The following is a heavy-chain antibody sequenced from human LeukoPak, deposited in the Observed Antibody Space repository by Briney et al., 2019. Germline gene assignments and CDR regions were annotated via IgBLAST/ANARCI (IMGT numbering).Heavy chain of an antibody. J-gene: IGHJ4*02. D-gene: IGHD3-3*01. Sequence: ASVKVSCEASGYTFTSYGITWMRQAPGQGLEWMGWISTNNGNTNYVQKFQGRVTMTTDTSTSTAYMELRSLTSDDTAVYYCARDLEFPDYWGQGTLVTVSS. CDR2: ISTNNGNT. CDR3: ARDLEFPDY. V-gene: IGHV1-18*01. CDR1: GYTFTSYG.